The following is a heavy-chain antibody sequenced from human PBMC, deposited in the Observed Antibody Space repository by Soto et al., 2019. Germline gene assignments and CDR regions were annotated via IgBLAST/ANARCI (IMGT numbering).Heavy chain of an antibody. V-gene: IGHV3-23*01. D-gene: IGHD6-13*01. CDR2: ISGSGVST. CDR3: AKEQQLGNFDY. Sequence: DVQLLESGGGLVEPGGSLRVSCAASGFTFSSYAMSWVRQAPGKGLEWVSTISGSGVSTAYADSLKGRFTTSRDNSKKTLYLQMKSLRSEDTTIYYCAKEQQLGNFDYWGQGTLVTVSS. CDR1: GFTFSSYA. J-gene: IGHJ4*02.